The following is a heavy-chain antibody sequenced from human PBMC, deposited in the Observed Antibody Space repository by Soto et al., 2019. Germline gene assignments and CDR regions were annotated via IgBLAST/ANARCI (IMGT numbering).Heavy chain of an antibody. D-gene: IGHD3-10*01. J-gene: IGHJ6*02. CDR1: GFTFSDYY. CDR3: ARARGGFGELAPIYYYYGMDV. V-gene: IGHV3-11*01. Sequence: KAGGSLRLSCAASGFTFSDYYMSWIRQAPGKGLEWVSYISSSGSTIYYADSVKGRFTISRDNAKNSLYLQMNSLRSEDTAVYYCARARGGFGELAPIYYYYGMDVWGQGTTVTVSS. CDR2: ISSSGSTI.